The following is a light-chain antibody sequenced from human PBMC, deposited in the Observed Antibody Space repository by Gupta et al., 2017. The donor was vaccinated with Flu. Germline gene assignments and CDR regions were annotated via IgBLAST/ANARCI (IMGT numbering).Light chain of an antibody. J-gene: IGKJ1*01. V-gene: IGKV3-20*01. CDR3: QQYGSLPWT. CDR2: GAS. Sequence: GSVSLSPGERATLSCRGSQSVSSNYLAWYQQKTGKAPRLLIYGASNRATGCPDRFSGSGSGTDFSVTISRLEADDFAAYYCQQYGSLPWTFGQGTKVEIK. CDR1: QSVSSNY.